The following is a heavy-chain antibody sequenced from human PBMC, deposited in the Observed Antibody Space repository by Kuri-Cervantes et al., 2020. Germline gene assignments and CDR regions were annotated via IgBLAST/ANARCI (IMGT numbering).Heavy chain of an antibody. D-gene: IGHD6-13*01. Sequence: SETLSLTCTVSGGSISSSTYFWGWIRQPPGKGLEWIGSIYDSGTTYYNPSLKSRVTISVDTSKNQFSLKLSSVTAADTAVYYCARQQQQLRLYNWFDPWGQGTLVTVSS. V-gene: IGHV4-39*01. CDR1: GGSISSSTYF. J-gene: IGHJ5*02. CDR3: ARQQQQLRLYNWFDP. CDR2: IYDSGTT.